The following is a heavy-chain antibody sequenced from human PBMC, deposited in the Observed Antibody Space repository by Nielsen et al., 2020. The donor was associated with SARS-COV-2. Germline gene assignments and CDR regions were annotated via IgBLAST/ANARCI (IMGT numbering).Heavy chain of an antibody. CDR3: AKAAYGDNSPAYYYYGMDV. D-gene: IGHD4-23*01. J-gene: IGHJ6*02. CDR1: GYTLTELY. CDR2: FDPEDGET. V-gene: IGHV1-24*01. Sequence: ASVKVSCKVSGYTLTELYMHWVRQAPGKGLEWMGGFDPEDGETIYAQKFQGRVTMTEDTSTDTAYMELRSLRSEDTAVYYCAKAAYGDNSPAYYYYGMDVWGQGTTVTVSS.